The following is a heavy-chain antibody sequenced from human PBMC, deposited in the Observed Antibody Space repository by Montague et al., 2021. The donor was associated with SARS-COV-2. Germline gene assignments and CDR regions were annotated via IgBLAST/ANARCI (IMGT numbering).Heavy chain of an antibody. D-gene: IGHD3-3*01. CDR1: GGSISSCCYY. CDR3: PRGGVWSSYLYFGY. CDR2: IYTSTNY. J-gene: IGHJ4*02. Sequence: TLSLTCTVSGGSISSCCYYWIWLPQGAGQGLDWNGHIYTSTNYNHTLSRQSRVTISVDTSKNHFSLKLSSVTAADTAVYYCPRGGVWSSYLYFGYWGQGTLVTVSS. V-gene: IGHV4-61*09.